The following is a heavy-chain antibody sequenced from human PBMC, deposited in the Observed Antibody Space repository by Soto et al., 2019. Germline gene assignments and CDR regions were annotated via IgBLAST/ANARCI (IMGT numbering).Heavy chain of an antibody. CDR2: TYYSGST. CDR1: GGSISSSSFY. Sequence: SATLSLPCTVSGGSISSSSFYWGWIRQPPGKGLEWIGSTYYSGSTYYTPPLKSRVTISVDTSKNQFSLKLSSVTAADTAVYYCARRVPAAYFGYWGQGTLVTVSS. D-gene: IGHD2-2*01. V-gene: IGHV4-39*01. J-gene: IGHJ4*02. CDR3: ARRVPAAYFGY.